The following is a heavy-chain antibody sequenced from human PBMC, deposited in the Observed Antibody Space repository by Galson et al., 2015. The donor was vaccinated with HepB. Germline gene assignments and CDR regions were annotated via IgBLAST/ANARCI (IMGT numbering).Heavy chain of an antibody. CDR2: IRSESYNYAT. D-gene: IGHD3-22*01. CDR3: VRMRDISGYSSC. J-gene: IGHJ4*02. V-gene: IGHV3-73*01. CDR1: GFTFSDSA. Sequence: SLRLSCAGSGFTFSDSAMHWVRQASGKGLEWVGRIRSESYNYATAYTASVKGRFTISRDDSKNTAFPQMNSLRTEDTAVYYCVRMRDISGYSSCWGQGTLVTVSS.